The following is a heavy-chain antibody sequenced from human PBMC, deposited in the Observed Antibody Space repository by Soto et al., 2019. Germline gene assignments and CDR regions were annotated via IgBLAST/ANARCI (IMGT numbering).Heavy chain of an antibody. J-gene: IGHJ4*02. CDR2: INHSGST. D-gene: IGHD2-15*01. Sequence: SETLSLTCAVYGGSFSGYYWSWIRQPPGKGLEWIGEINHSGSTNYNPSLKSRVTISVDTSKNQFSLKLSSVTAADTAVYYCASRLKTPSIVVVLAAPFDYWGQGILVTVSS. V-gene: IGHV4-34*01. CDR1: GGSFSGYY. CDR3: ASRLKTPSIVVVLAAPFDY.